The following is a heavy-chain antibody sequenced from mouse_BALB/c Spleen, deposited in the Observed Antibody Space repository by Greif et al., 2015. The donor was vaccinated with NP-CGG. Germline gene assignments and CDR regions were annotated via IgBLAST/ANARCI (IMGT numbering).Heavy chain of an antibody. CDR1: GYAFTNYL. CDR3: ARVSLYGYDAWFAY. D-gene: IGHD2-2*01. V-gene: IGHV1-54*01. J-gene: IGHJ3*01. Sequence: QVQLQQSGAELVRPGTSVKVSCKASGYAFTNYLIEWVKQRPGQGLEWIGVINPGSGGTNYNEKFKGKATLTADKSSSTAYMQLSSLTSDDSAVYFCARVSLYGYDAWFAYWGQGTLVTVSA. CDR2: INPGSGGT.